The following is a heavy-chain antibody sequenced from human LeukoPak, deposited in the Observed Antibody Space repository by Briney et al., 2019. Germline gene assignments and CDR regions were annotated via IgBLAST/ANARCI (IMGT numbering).Heavy chain of an antibody. CDR3: AREAREQQWLPRTLGYDYYYYGMDV. D-gene: IGHD6-19*01. CDR2: INHSGST. Sequence: PSETLSLTCAVYGGSFSGYYWSWIRQPPGKGLEWIGEINHSGSTNYNPSLKSRVTISVDTSKNQFSLKLSSVTAADTAVYYCAREAREQQWLPRTLGYDYYYYGMDVWGQGTTVTVSS. J-gene: IGHJ6*02. V-gene: IGHV4-34*01. CDR1: GGSFSGYY.